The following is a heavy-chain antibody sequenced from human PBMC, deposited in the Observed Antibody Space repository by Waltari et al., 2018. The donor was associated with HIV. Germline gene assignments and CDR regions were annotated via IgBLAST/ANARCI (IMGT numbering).Heavy chain of an antibody. D-gene: IGHD6-6*01. V-gene: IGHV3-23*01. CDR2: ISNSGSSS. J-gene: IGHJ4*02. CDR3: AKASYSGPSLAVLHFDY. Sequence: EVQLLESGGDLVKPGGSLRLSCAASGFSFSLYAMSWVRQAPGKRLEWVSTISNSGSSSYYADSVKGQFTISRDNSKRTLYLHMNSLRDEHTGIYYCAKASYSGPSLAVLHFDYWGLGTLVTVSS. CDR1: GFSFSLYA.